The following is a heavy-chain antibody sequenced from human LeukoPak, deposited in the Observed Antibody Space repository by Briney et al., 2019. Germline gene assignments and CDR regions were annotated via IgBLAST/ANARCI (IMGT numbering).Heavy chain of an antibody. CDR3: VRDPDALDY. Sequence: GGSLRLSCAASGFTFSRYSMNWVRQTPGKGLEWVSYIRGSGGTTYYADSVKGRFTISRDNAKNSLYLQLNSLRDEDTAVYYCVRDPDALDYWGQGTLVTVSS. CDR1: GFTFSRYS. CDR2: IRGSGGTT. V-gene: IGHV3-48*02. J-gene: IGHJ4*02.